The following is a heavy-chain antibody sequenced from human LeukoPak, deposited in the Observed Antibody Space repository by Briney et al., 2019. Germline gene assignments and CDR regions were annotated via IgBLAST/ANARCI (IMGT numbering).Heavy chain of an antibody. V-gene: IGHV3-23*01. Sequence: GGSLRLSCAASGFTFSSYAMSWARQAPEKGLEWVSAISGSGGSTYYADSVKGRFTISRDNSKNTLYLQMNSLRAEDTAVYYCAKAGLPGYCSSTSCYYFDYWGQGTLVNVSS. CDR2: ISGSGGST. D-gene: IGHD2-2*01. CDR1: GFTFSSYA. J-gene: IGHJ4*02. CDR3: AKAGLPGYCSSTSCYYFDY.